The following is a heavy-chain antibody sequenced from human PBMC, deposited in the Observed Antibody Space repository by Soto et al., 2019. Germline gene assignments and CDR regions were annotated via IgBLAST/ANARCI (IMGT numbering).Heavy chain of an antibody. D-gene: IGHD3-10*01. CDR3: ARAERFPRSWFDP. J-gene: IGHJ5*02. CDR2: VNHSGEA. V-gene: IGHV4-34*01. CDR1: AGFLRNYY. Sequence: SETLSLTCGVYAGFLRNYYWIWVRQPPGKGLQWIGEVNHSGEATYYPSLQSRVTISLDTSNNHFSLKMTSLTAADTALYLCARAERFPRSWFDPWGQGTQVTVSS.